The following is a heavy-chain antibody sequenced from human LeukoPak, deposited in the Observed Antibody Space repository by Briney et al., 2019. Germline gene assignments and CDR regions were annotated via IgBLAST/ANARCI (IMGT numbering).Heavy chain of an antibody. D-gene: IGHD4-23*01. V-gene: IGHV3-11*06. CDR3: ARPVNSLFDP. J-gene: IGHJ5*02. CDR1: GFTFSDYY. CDR2: ISGSSTYT. Sequence: KPGGSLRLSCASSGFTFSDYYMSWIRQAPGKGLEWVSHISGSSTYTNYADSVKGRFTISRDNAKNSLYLQMNSLRVEDTAVYFCARPVNSLFDPWGQGTLVTVSS.